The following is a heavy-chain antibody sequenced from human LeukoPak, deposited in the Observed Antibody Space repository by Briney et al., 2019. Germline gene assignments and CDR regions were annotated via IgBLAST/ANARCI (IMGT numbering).Heavy chain of an antibody. CDR1: GGSISSYY. V-gene: IGHV4-59*01. Sequence: PSETLSLTCTVSGGSISSYYWSWIRQPPGKGLEWIGYIYYSGSTNYNPSLKSRVTISIDTSKNQFSLKLNSVTAAGTAVYYCARGVVITFGGAADYWGQGTLVTVSS. CDR2: IYYSGST. J-gene: IGHJ4*02. D-gene: IGHD3-16*01. CDR3: ARGVVITFGGAADY.